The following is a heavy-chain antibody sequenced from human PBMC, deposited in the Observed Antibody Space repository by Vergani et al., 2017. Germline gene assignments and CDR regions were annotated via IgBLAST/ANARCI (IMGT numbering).Heavy chain of an antibody. Sequence: QVQLQESGPGLVKPSETLSLTCTVSGGSISSYYWSWIRQPAGKGLEWIGRIYTSGSTNYNPSLKGRVSMSVDTSKNQFSLKLSSVTAADTAVYYCARDEGSGFDYYRDVWGKGTTVTVSS. J-gene: IGHJ6*03. D-gene: IGHD3-10*01. CDR2: IYTSGST. V-gene: IGHV4-4*07. CDR3: ARDEGSGFDYYRDV. CDR1: GGSISSYY.